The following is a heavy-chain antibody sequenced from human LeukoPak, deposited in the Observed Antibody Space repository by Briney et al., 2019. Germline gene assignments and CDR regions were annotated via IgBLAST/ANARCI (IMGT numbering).Heavy chain of an antibody. D-gene: IGHD2-15*01. Sequence: SVKVSCKASGGTFSSYAISWVRQAPGQGLEWMGGIIPIFATANYAQKFQGRVTITADESTSTAYMELSSLRSEDTAVYYCAREDTHLYCSGGSCYSGGGIDYWGQGTLVTVSS. CDR1: GGTFSSYA. V-gene: IGHV1-69*13. J-gene: IGHJ4*02. CDR2: IIPIFATA. CDR3: AREDTHLYCSGGSCYSGGGIDY.